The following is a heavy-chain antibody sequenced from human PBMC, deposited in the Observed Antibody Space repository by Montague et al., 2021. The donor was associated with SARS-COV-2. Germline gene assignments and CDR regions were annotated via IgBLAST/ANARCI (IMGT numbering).Heavy chain of an antibody. V-gene: IGHV4-59*08. CDR3: AGSPPGIAAAGTVAAFDI. CDR1: GGSISSYY. Sequence: SETLSLTCTVSGGSISSYYWSWIRQPPGKGLEWIGYIYYSGSNNYNPSXXSRVTISVDTSKNQFSLKLSSVTAADTAVYYCAGSPPGIAAAGTVAAFDIWGQGTMVTVSS. J-gene: IGHJ3*02. CDR2: IYYSGSN. D-gene: IGHD6-13*01.